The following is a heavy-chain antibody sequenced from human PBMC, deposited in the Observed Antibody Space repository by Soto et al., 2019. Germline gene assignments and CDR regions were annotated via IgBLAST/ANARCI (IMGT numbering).Heavy chain of an antibody. Sequence: KPSETLSLTCTVSGGSISSGDYYWSWIRQPPGKGLEWIGYIYYSGSTYYNPSLKSRVTISVDTSKNQFSLKLSSVTAADIAVYYCARDRAVCTNGVCYKGLDYWGQGTLVTVSS. CDR1: GGSISSGDYY. D-gene: IGHD2-8*01. J-gene: IGHJ4*02. V-gene: IGHV4-30-4*01. CDR3: ARDRAVCTNGVCYKGLDY. CDR2: IYYSGST.